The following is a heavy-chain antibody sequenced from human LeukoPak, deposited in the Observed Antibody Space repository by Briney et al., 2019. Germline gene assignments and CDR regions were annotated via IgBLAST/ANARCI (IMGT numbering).Heavy chain of an antibody. Sequence: SETLSPTCTVSGGSINNYYWSWIRQPAGEGLEWIGRIYTTGSTNYNPSLKGRVTMSVDTSKNQFSLKLTSVTAADTAVYYCARDGGSGWYMLDYWGQGTLVTVSS. CDR3: ARDGGSGWYMLDY. J-gene: IGHJ4*02. V-gene: IGHV4-4*07. D-gene: IGHD6-19*01. CDR1: GGSINNYY. CDR2: IYTTGST.